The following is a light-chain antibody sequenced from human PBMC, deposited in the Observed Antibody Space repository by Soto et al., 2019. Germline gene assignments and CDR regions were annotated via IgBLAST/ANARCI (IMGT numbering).Light chain of an antibody. J-gene: IGKJ4*01. V-gene: IGKV3-20*01. CDR2: GAS. CDR1: QSISSSS. Sequence: EAVLTQSPGTLSLSPGERDTLSCRASQSISSSSLAWYQQKPGQAPRLLIYGASIRATGIPDRFSGSGSGADFTLTISRLEPEDFAVYYCQQCNDSPLTFGGGTKVEIK. CDR3: QQCNDSPLT.